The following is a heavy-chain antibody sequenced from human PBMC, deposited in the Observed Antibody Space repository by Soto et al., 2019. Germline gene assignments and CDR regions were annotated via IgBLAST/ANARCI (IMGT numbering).Heavy chain of an antibody. CDR1: GISLSTDAVG. D-gene: IGHD5-12*01. CDR3: AHRGEVATIISDAFDI. J-gene: IGHJ3*02. CDR2: IYWDDDK. V-gene: IGHV2-5*02. Sequence: QITLKESGPTLVKPTQTLTLTCTFSGISLSTDAVGVAWIRQPPGKALEWLALIYWDDDKRDSPSLKSRLTIIKDTSKNQVVLTMTNMDPVDTAAYYCAHRGEVATIISDAFDIWGPGTSVTVSS.